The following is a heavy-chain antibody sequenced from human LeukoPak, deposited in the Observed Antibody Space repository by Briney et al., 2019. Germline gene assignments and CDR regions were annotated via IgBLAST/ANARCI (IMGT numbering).Heavy chain of an antibody. V-gene: IGHV5-51*01. CDR1: GYNFTSSW. D-gene: IGHD2-15*01. CDR2: IYPDDSDT. CDR3: ARGEMRYCTGGSCYDY. J-gene: IGHJ4*02. Sequence: GESLKISCKASGYNFTSSWIGWVRQMPEKSLEWMGIIYPDDSDTKYAPSFQGQVTISADKSISTAYLQWSSLKASDTAMYYCARGEMRYCTGGSCYDYWGQGTLVTVSS.